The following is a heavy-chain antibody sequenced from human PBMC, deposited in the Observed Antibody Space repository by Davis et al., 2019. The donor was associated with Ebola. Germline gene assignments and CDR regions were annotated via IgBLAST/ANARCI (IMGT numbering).Heavy chain of an antibody. V-gene: IGHV1-18*01. CDR2: ISAYNGNT. J-gene: IGHJ5*02. Sequence: ASVKVSCKASGYTFTSYGISWVRQAPGQGLEWMGWISAYNGNTNYAQKLQGRVTMTTETSTSTAYMELSSLRSEDTAVYYCARDACTNGVCSDSWFDPWGQGTLVTVSS. CDR3: ARDACTNGVCSDSWFDP. D-gene: IGHD2-8*01. CDR1: GYTFTSYG.